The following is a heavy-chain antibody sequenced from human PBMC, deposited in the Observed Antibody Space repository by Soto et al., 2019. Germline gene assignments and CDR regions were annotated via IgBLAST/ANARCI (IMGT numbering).Heavy chain of an antibody. CDR2: IYYSGST. J-gene: IGHJ6*03. CDR1: GGSISSSSYY. CDR3: ARQERGDYMDV. V-gene: IGHV4-39*01. Sequence: SETLSLTCTVSGGSISSSSYYWGWIRRPPGKGLEWIGSIYYSGSTYYNPSLKSRVTISVDTSKNQFSLKLSSVAAADTAVYYCARQERGDYMDVWGKGTTVTVSS.